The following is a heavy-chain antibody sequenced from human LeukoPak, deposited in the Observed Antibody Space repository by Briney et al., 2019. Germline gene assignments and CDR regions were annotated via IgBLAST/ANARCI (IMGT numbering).Heavy chain of an antibody. V-gene: IGHV3-9*01. J-gene: IGHJ4*02. CDR2: ISWNSGSI. CDR3: AKDYAVAATGPFDY. D-gene: IGHD2-15*01. CDR1: GFTFDDCA. Sequence: PGRSLRLSCAASGFTFDDCAMHWVRRAPGKGLEWVSGISWNSGSIGYADSVKGRFTISRDNAKNSLYLQMNSLRAEDTALYYCAKDYAVAATGPFDYWGQGTLVTVSS.